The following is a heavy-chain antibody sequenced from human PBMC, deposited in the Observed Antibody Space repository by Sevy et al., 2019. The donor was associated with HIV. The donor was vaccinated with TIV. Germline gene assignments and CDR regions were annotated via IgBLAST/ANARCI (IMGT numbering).Heavy chain of an antibody. CDR2: ISGSGGST. J-gene: IGHJ4*02. CDR3: AKRQSGSTVTPYYFDY. D-gene: IGHD4-17*01. CDR1: GFTFSSYA. V-gene: IGHV3-23*01. Sequence: GGSLRLSCAASGFTFSSYAMSWVRQAPGKGLEWVSAISGSGGSTYYADSVKGRFTISRDNSKNTLYLQMNSLRAEDTAVYYCAKRQSGSTVTPYYFDYWGQGTLVTVSS.